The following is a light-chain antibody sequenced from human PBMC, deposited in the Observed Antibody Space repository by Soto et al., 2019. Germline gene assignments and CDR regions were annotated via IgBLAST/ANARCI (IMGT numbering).Light chain of an antibody. V-gene: IGKV3-15*01. J-gene: IGKJ1*01. Sequence: VLEQSPSPPALSRGGRANLPCRAGQTIYSIVAWYQQRPGAAPRLLIYPASTRATGAPAIFSGSASGKESTITISRLHSDVSALYCHQQNQYSWTFGQGTKVDIK. CDR3: QQNQYSWT. CDR2: PAS. CDR1: QTIYSI.